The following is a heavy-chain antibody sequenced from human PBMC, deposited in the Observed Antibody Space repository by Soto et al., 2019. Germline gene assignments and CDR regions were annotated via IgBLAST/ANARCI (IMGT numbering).Heavy chain of an antibody. CDR2: INHSGST. CDR3: ARRYDY. J-gene: IGHJ4*02. CDR1: GGSFSDYY. V-gene: IGHV4-34*01. Sequence: QVQLQQWGAGLLKPSETLSLTCAVYGGSFSDYYWSWIRQPPGKGLEWIGEINHSGSTNYNPSLKSRVTISVDTSKNQFSLKLSSVTAADTAVYYCARRYDYWGQGTLVTVSS.